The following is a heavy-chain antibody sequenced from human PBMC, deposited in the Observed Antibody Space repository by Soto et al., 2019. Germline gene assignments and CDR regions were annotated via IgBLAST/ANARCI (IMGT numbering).Heavy chain of an antibody. J-gene: IGHJ4*02. V-gene: IGHV1-3*05. Sequence: QVQLVQSGAEEKKPGASVKVSCKASGYTFTGYAIQWVRQAPGQSLEWMGWINAGNDHTRYSQKYQDRVTITRDASARAADMELYTLRSGDTAVYYCARAMWYRGSYYFDSWGQGTLVTVSS. CDR2: INAGNDHT. CDR1: GYTFTGYA. CDR3: ARAMWYRGSYYFDS. D-gene: IGHD1-26*01.